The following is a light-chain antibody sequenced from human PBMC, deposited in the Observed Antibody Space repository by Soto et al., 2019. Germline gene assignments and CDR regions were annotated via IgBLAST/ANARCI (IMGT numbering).Light chain of an antibody. CDR2: SND. CDR1: NSNIGRNT. J-gene: IGLJ1*01. V-gene: IGLV1-44*01. CDR3: AAWDDILNGYV. Sequence: QSVLTQPPSASGTPGQRVTISCSGSNSNIGRNTVNWYQQLPGTAPKVLINSNDQRPSGVPDRFSGSKSGTSASLAISGLQSEDEADYYCAAWDDILNGYVFATGTKVTVL.